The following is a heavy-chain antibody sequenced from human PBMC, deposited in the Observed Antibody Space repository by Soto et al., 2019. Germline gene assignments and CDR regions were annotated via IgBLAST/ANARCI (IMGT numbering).Heavy chain of an antibody. D-gene: IGHD3-22*01. V-gene: IGHV3-64D*06. CDR1: EFTFSIYA. CDR2: ISTNGGST. CDR3: LRGEYYYDSSGHYPFDY. J-gene: IGHJ4*02. Sequence: GGSLRLSCSASEFTFSIYAMHWVRQAPGKGLEYVSSISTNGGSTHYADSVKGRFTISRDNSKNTQYLQMSSLRADDTALYYFLRGEYYYDSSGHYPFDYWGQGTLVTVSS.